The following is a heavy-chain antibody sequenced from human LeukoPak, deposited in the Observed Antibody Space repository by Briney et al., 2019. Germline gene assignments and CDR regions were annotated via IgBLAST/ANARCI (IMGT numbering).Heavy chain of an antibody. V-gene: IGHV5-51*01. CDR1: XXXXXXXW. J-gene: IGHJ6*02. CDR2: IYPGDSDT. D-gene: IGHD2-15*01. CDR3: ARLVDYYYGMDV. Sequence: SXXISCKXXXXXXXXXWIGXVXXXPGXGXXWMGIIYPGDSDTRYSPSFQGQVTISADKSISTAYLQWSSLKASDTAMYYCARLVDYYYGMDVWGQGTTVTVSS.